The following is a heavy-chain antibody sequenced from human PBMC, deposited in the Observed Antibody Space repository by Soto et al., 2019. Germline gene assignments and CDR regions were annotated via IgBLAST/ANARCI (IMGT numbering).Heavy chain of an antibody. J-gene: IGHJ4*02. D-gene: IGHD6-13*01. CDR1: GFSFSDYA. CDR2: ISESGGST. V-gene: IGHV3-23*01. CDR3: AKRSPYSSGWYSPIFDY. Sequence: PGGSLRLSCAASGFSFSDYAMSWVRQAPGKGLEWVSVISESGGSTHYADSVRGRFTVSRDNSKNSLSLRMNSLRDEDTAVYFCAKRSPYSSGWYSPIFDYWGQGALVTFSS.